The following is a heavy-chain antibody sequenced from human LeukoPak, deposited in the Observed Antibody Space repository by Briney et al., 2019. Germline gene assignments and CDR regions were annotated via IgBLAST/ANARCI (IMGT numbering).Heavy chain of an antibody. CDR3: ARYSSSSVFDY. CDR1: GFTFSSYG. J-gene: IGHJ4*02. V-gene: IGHV3-30*03. D-gene: IGHD6-6*01. Sequence: GGSLRLSCAASGFTFSSYGMHWVRQAPGKGLEWVAVISYDGSNKYYADSVKGRFTISRDNSKNTLYLQMNSLRAEDTAVYYCARYSSSSVFDYWGQGTLVTVSS. CDR2: ISYDGSNK.